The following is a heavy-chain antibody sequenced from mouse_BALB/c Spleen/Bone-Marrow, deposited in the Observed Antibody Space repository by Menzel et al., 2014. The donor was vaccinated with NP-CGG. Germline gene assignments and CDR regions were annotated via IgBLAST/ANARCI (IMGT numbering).Heavy chain of an antibody. Sequence: VQLKESGGGLVQPGGPLRLSCATSGFTFTDYYMNWVRQPPGKALEWLGFIRNKANGYTTEYSASVKSRFTISRDNSQNILYLQMNTLRVDDSATYYCARDKGRVFFDYWGQGTTLTVSS. CDR1: GFTFTDYY. CDR2: IRNKANGYTT. J-gene: IGHJ2*01. V-gene: IGHV7-3*02. CDR3: ARDKGRVFFDY.